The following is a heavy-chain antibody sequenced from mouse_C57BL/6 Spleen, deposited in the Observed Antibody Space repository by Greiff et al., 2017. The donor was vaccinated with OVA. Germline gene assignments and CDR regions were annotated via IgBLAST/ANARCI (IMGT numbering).Heavy chain of an antibody. V-gene: IGHV1-55*01. J-gene: IGHJ3*01. CDR2: IYPGSGST. D-gene: IGHD1-1*01. Sequence: VQLQQPGAELVKPGASVKMSCKASGYTFTSYWITWVKQRPGQGLEWIGDIYPGSGSTNYNEKFKSKATLTVDTSSSTAYMQLSRLTSEDSAVYYCARTHYYGSSPFAYWGQGTLVTVSA. CDR1: GYTFTSYW. CDR3: ARTHYYGSSPFAY.